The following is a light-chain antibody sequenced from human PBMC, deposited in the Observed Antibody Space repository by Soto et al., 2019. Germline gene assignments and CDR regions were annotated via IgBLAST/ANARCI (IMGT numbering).Light chain of an antibody. CDR2: AAS. J-gene: IGKJ1*01. Sequence: DIQMTQSPSSLSASVGDRVTITCRASQSISTYFNWYQQKPGKAPMLLIYAASSLQSGVPSRFSRSASRTNFTLTLSSMQPENLATYYCQQSYNTPRTFDQGTKVDIK. CDR3: QQSYNTPRT. V-gene: IGKV1-39*01. CDR1: QSISTY.